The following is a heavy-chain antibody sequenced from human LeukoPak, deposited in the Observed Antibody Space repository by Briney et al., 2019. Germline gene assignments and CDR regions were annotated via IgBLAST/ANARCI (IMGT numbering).Heavy chain of an antibody. CDR3: AKRSYDSSGYYFY. J-gene: IGHJ4*02. D-gene: IGHD3-22*01. V-gene: IGHV3-74*01. CDR1: GFTFSSYW. CDR2: INSDGSST. Sequence: QPGGSLRLSCAASGFTFSSYWMHWVRQAPGKGLVWVSRINSDGSSTSYADSVKGRFTISRDNSKNTLYLQMNSLRAEDTAVYYCAKRSYDSSGYYFYWGQGTLVTVSS.